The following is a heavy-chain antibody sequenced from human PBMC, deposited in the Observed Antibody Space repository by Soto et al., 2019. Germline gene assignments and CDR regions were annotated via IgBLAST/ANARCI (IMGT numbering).Heavy chain of an antibody. CDR3: ASRVVCRGGRCSHP. CDR1: GFTFSSYA. D-gene: IGHD2-15*01. CDR2: ISYDGSNK. Sequence: QVQLVESGGGVVQPGRSLRLSCAASGFTFSSYAMHWVRQAPGKGLEWVAVISYDGSNKYYADSVKGRFTISRDNSKNTLYLQMNSLRAEDTAVYYCASRVVCRGGRCSHPGGEGTLVTVSP. J-gene: IGHJ4*02. V-gene: IGHV3-30-3*01.